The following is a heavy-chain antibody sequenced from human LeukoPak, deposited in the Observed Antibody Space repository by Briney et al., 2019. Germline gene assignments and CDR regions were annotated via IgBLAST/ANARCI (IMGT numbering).Heavy chain of an antibody. Sequence: GGSLRLFCAASGFPFSSYSMNWVRQAPGKGLEWVSSISSSSSYIYYADSVEGRFTISRDNAKNSLYLQMNSLRAEDTAMYYCARGTGYCSSTSCLTLDNWFDPWGQGTLVTVSS. V-gene: IGHV3-21*01. CDR2: ISSSSSYI. J-gene: IGHJ5*02. CDR3: ARGTGYCSSTSCLTLDNWFDP. CDR1: GFPFSSYS. D-gene: IGHD2-2*01.